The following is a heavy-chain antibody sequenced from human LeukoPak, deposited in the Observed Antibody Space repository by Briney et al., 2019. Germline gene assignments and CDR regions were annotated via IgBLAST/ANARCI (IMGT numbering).Heavy chain of an antibody. V-gene: IGHV4-34*01. CDR3: ARGRPRGEPHYMDV. D-gene: IGHD3-10*01. J-gene: IGHJ6*03. Sequence: PSETLSLTGAVYGGSFSGYYWTWIRQPPGKGLEWIGDINHSGSSNHNPSLKSRVTISVDTSKNQFSLKLSSMTAADAAVYYCARGRPRGEPHYMDVWSKGTTVTVSS. CDR1: GGSFSGYY. CDR2: INHSGSS.